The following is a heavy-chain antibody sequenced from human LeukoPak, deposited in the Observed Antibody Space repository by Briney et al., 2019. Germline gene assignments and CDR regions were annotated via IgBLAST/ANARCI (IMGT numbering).Heavy chain of an antibody. V-gene: IGHV3-15*01. CDR2: IKGKADGGIT. CDR3: TIPNGHWFDP. CDR1: GFTCNAW. Sequence: GGSLRLSCAASGFTCNAWMSWVRQAPGKGLEWVGRIKGKADGGITEYAAPVKGRFTISRDDSKNTLYLQMNSLITEDTAVYHCTIPNGHWFDPWGQGTLVTVSS. D-gene: IGHD2-8*01. J-gene: IGHJ5*02.